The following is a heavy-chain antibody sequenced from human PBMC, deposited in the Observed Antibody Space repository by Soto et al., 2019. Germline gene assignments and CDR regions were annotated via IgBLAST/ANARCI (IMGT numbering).Heavy chain of an antibody. Sequence: QVQLQQWGAGLLKPSETLSLTCAVYGGSFSGYYWSWIRQPPGKGLEWIGEINHSGSTNYNPSLKSRVTISVDTSKNQFSLKLSSVTAADTAVYYCAGGYGNYYYYYMDVWGKGTTVTVSS. J-gene: IGHJ6*03. CDR1: GGSFSGYY. V-gene: IGHV4-34*01. CDR2: INHSGST. CDR3: AGGYGNYYYYYMDV. D-gene: IGHD4-17*01.